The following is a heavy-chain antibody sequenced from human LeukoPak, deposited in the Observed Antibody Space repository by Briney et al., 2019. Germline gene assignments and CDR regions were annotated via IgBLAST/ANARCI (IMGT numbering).Heavy chain of an antibody. V-gene: IGHV1-2*02. CDR2: INPDGGGT. J-gene: IGHJ4*02. D-gene: IGHD3-22*01. Sequence: ASVTVSCTASGYTFTGYYVHWVRQAPGQGLEWMGWINPDGGGTNYAQKFQGRVTMTRDTSISTAYMELNSLRSDDTAVYYCAKDRGGGSSSGYYYFDYWGQGTLVTVSS. CDR1: GYTFTGYY. CDR3: AKDRGGGSSSGYYYFDY.